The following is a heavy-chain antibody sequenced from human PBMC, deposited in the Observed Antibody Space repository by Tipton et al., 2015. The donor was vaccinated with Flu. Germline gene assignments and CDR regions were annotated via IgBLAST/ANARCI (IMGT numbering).Heavy chain of an antibody. CDR3: ARGLYGSGSYQRRYFDS. CDR2: IHQTGTT. V-gene: IGHV4-38-2*02. Sequence: LSLTCSVSGDSIGSDYYWGWIRQPPGKGLEWIGNIHQTGTTYLNPSLTRRVTLSVDRSKNQFSLRLTSVTAADTAVYYCARGLYGSGSYQRRYFDSWGQGTLVTVSS. D-gene: IGHD3-10*01. J-gene: IGHJ4*02. CDR1: GDSIGSDYY.